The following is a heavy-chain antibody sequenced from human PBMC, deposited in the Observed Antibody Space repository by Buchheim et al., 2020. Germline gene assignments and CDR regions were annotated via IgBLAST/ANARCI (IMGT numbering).Heavy chain of an antibody. J-gene: IGHJ3*02. Sequence: EVQLVQSGAEVKKPGESLKISCKGSGYSFTSYWIGWVRQMPGKGLEWMGIIYPGDSDTRYSPSFQGQVTISADKYISTAYPQWSSLKASDTAMYYCARRRYCSSTSCYAWAGDAFDIWGQGT. D-gene: IGHD2-2*01. CDR1: GYSFTSYW. CDR3: ARRRYCSSTSCYAWAGDAFDI. CDR2: IYPGDSDT. V-gene: IGHV5-51*01.